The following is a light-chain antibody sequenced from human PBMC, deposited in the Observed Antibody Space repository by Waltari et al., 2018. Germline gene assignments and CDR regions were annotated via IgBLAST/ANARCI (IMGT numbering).Light chain of an antibody. CDR3: QSYDSSLSGSV. CDR1: SSNIGAGYP. V-gene: IGLV1-40*01. J-gene: IGLJ2*01. CDR2: AEC. Sequence: QSVLTQPPSVSGAPGQTVTISCTGSSSNIGAGYPVHWYQHIAGTAPKLLNYAECNRPSGGPDRSADPKSGTSASLAITGLQAEDEADYYCQSYDSSLSGSVFGGGTKLTVL.